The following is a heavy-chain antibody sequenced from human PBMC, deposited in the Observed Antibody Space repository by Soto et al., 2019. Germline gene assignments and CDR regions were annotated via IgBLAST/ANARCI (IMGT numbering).Heavy chain of an antibody. D-gene: IGHD3-10*02. CDR3: ARLPGCSLVRGPYFDY. CDR1: GGSISSGGYY. V-gene: IGHV4-31*03. Sequence: SETLSLTCTVSGGSISSGGYYWSWIRQHPGKGLEWIGYIYYSVSTYYNPSLKSRVTISVDTSKNQFSLKLSSVTAADTAVYYCARLPGCSLVRGPYFDYWGQGTLVPVSS. CDR2: IYYSVST. J-gene: IGHJ4*02.